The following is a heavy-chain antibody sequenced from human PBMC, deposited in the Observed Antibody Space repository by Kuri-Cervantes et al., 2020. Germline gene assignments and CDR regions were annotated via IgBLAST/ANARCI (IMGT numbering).Heavy chain of an antibody. D-gene: IGHD3-10*01. CDR2: VYYTGST. J-gene: IGHJ4*02. CDR1: GDSVSGSTYY. Sequence: GSLRLSCTISGDSVSGSTYYWAWIRQPPGKGLEWIGTVYYTGSTYYSPSLKSRVTISVDTSKSQFSLKLSSVTAADTAVYYCARGITMVWGRPPRFDYWGQGTLVTVSS. CDR3: ARGITMVWGRPPRFDY. V-gene: IGHV4-39*07.